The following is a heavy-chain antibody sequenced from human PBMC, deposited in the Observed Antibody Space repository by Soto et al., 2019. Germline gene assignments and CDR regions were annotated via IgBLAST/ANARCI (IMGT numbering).Heavy chain of an antibody. J-gene: IGHJ3*02. CDR2: MNANSGNT. V-gene: IGHV1-18*01. Sequence: ASVKVSCKASGYTFTSYDINWVRQATGQGLEWMGWMNANSGNTNYAQKLQGRVTMTTDTSTSTAYMELRSLRSDDTAVYYCARDKLYGGNRWFVAFDIWGQGTMVTVSS. D-gene: IGHD2-15*01. CDR3: ARDKLYGGNRWFVAFDI. CDR1: GYTFTSYD.